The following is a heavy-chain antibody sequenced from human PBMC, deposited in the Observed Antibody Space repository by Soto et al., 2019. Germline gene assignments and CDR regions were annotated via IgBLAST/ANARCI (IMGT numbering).Heavy chain of an antibody. CDR2: ISWNSGSI. D-gene: IGHD5-18*01. CDR1: GFTFDDYA. CDR3: AKAVGSYGNFDY. V-gene: IGHV3-9*01. J-gene: IGHJ4*02. Sequence: EVQLVESGGGLVQPGRSLRLSCAASGFTFDDYAMHWVRQAPGKGLEWVSRISWNSGSIGYADSVKGRFTISRDNAKNSLYLQMNSLRAEDTALYYCAKAVGSYGNFDYWGQGTLVTVCS.